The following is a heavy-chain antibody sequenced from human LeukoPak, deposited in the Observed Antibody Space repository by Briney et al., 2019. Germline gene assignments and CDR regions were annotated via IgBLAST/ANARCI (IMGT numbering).Heavy chain of an antibody. V-gene: IGHV1-18*01. Sequence: ASVKVSCKASGYTFTSYGISWVRQAPGQGLEWMGWVSAYNGNTNYAQKLQGRVTMATDTSTSTAYMELRSLRSDDTAVYYCARAGPLGYRGYPRGPANPPENRFDPLGQGTLV. J-gene: IGHJ5*02. CDR3: ARAGPLGYRGYPRGPANPPENRFDP. D-gene: IGHD5-12*01. CDR2: VSAYNGNT. CDR1: GYTFTSYG.